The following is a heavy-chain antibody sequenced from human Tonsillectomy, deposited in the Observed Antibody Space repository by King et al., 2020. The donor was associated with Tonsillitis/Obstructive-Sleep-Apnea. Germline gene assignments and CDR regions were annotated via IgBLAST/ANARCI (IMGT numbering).Heavy chain of an antibody. V-gene: IGHV4-39*01. J-gene: IGHJ4*02. CDR1: GGSISSSSYY. CDR2: IYYSGST. Sequence: QLQESGPGLVKPSETLSLTCTVSGGSISSSSYYWGWIRQPPGKGLEWIGSIYYSGSTYYNPSLKSRVTISVDTSKNQFSLKLSSVTAADTAVYYCARKKWYSSSSGHFDYWGPGTLVTVSS. CDR3: ARKKWYSSSSGHFDY. D-gene: IGHD6-6*01.